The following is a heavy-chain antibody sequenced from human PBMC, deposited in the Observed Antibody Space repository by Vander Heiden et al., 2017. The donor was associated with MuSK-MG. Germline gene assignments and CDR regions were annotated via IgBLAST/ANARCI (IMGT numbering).Heavy chain of an antibody. CDR2: ISSSSSYI. V-gene: IGHV3-21*01. Sequence: EVQLVESGGGLVKPGGSLRLSCAASGFTFSSYSMNWVRQAPGKGLEWVSSISSSSSYIYYADSVKGRFTISRDNAKNSLYLQMNSLRAEDTAVYYCARGGYSSGWYGEFDYWGQGTLVTVSS. D-gene: IGHD6-19*01. CDR3: ARGGYSSGWYGEFDY. J-gene: IGHJ4*02. CDR1: GFTFSSYS.